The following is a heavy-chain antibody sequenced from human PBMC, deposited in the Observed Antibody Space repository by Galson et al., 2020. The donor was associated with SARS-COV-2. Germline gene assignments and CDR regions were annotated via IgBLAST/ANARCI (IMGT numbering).Heavy chain of an antibody. D-gene: IGHD4-4*01. CDR2: IDPSDSYT. Sequence: GESLQISCKGSGYSFTSYWISWVRQMPGKGLEWMGRIDPSDSYTNYSPSFQGHVTISADKSISTAYLQWSSLKASDTAMYYCARNSAVTTPSSYYGMDVGGQGTTVTVSS. CDR3: ARNSAVTTPSSYYGMDV. V-gene: IGHV5-10-1*01. CDR1: GYSFTSYW. J-gene: IGHJ6*02.